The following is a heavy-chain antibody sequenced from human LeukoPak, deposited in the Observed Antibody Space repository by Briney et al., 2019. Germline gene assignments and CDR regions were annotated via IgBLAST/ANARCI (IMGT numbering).Heavy chain of an antibody. Sequence: ASVKVSCKASGYTFTSYAMHWVRQAPGQGLEWMGWITPSGGTNYPQKFQGRVAITWDTPTTTAYMDLSRLTSDDTAVYYCARDRYGDGFAHFDYWGQGALVTVSS. CDR3: ARDRYGDGFAHFDY. CDR1: GYTFTSYA. CDR2: ITPSGGT. V-gene: IGHV1-2*02. J-gene: IGHJ4*02. D-gene: IGHD5-24*01.